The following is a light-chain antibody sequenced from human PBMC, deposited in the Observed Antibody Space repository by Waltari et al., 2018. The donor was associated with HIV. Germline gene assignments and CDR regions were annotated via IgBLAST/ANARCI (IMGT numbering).Light chain of an antibody. J-gene: IGLJ1*01. CDR3: CSYAGSSTFYV. CDR1: SSDGGSYNL. CDR2: EVS. V-gene: IGLV2-23*02. Sequence: QSALTKPASVSGSPGQSITISCTGTSSDGGSYNLVSWYQQHPGKAPKLMIYEVSKLPSGVSNRVSGSKAGNTASLTISGLQAEDDADYYCCSYAGSSTFYVFGTGTKVTVL.